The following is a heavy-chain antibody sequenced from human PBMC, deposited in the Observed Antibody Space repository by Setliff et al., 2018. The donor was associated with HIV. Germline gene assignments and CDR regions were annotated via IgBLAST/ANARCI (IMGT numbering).Heavy chain of an antibody. D-gene: IGHD3-16*01. Sequence: PSETLSLTCAVYGGSFSGYYWSWIRQPPGKGLEWIGEINHSGSTNYNPSLKSRVTISVDTSKNQFSLRLTSVTAADSAVYYCARTREYRFGFGLGQFDPWGQGTLVTVSS. CDR2: INHSGST. V-gene: IGHV4-34*01. CDR1: GGSFSGYY. J-gene: IGHJ5*01. CDR3: ARTREYRFGFGLGQFDP.